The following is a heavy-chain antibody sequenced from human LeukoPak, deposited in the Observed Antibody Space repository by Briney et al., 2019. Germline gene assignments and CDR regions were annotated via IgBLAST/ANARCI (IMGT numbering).Heavy chain of an antibody. Sequence: SQTLSLTCTVSGGSISSGSYYWSWIRQPAGKGLEWIGHLYTSGSTNYNPSLKSRVTISVDTSKNQFSLKLSSVTAADTAVYYCAREVLGTWLHPTWFDPWAEGTLVTVSS. V-gene: IGHV4-61*09. J-gene: IGHJ5*02. D-gene: IGHD5-12*01. CDR3: AREVLGTWLHPTWFDP. CDR2: LYTSGST. CDR1: GGSISSGSYY.